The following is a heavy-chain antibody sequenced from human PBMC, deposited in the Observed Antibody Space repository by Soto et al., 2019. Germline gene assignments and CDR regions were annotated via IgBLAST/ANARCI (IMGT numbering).Heavy chain of an antibody. D-gene: IGHD2-21*02. CDR3: ARDLWGYCGTDCYPLDV. J-gene: IGHJ6*02. CDR2: MYNTGST. V-gene: IGHV4-59*01. CDR1: GGSISGYY. Sequence: QVQLQESGPGLVKPSETLSLTCTVSGGSISGYYWSWIRQPPGKGLEWIGYMYNTGSTVYNPSFKGRGTISGDTSKSQCSRKLNAVTAADTAVYYCARDLWGYCGTDCYPLDVWGQGTTVTVSS.